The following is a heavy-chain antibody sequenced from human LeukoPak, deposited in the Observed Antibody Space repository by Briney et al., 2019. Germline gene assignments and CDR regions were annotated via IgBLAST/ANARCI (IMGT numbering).Heavy chain of an antibody. CDR2: IYSSGST. CDR3: ARETTGVGTARPFDY. V-gene: IGHV4-4*07. CDR1: GGSISNFY. J-gene: IGHJ4*02. Sequence: SETLSLTCTVSGGSISNFYWSWIRQPAGKTLEWIGRIYSSGSTNYNPSLKSRVTMSLDTSKNQFSLKLSSVTAADTAVYFCARETTGVGTARPFDYWGQGTLVTVSS. D-gene: IGHD6-13*01.